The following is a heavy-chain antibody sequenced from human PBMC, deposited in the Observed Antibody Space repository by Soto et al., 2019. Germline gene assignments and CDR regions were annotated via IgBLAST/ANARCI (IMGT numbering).Heavy chain of an antibody. V-gene: IGHV3-23*01. Sequence: GGSLRLSCAASGFTFSGSAMTWVRQAPGKWLEYVSSITSSGSEVFHAASVKGRFTMSRDNSKNMLYLQMNSLRAEDTAVYYCAKDPSLKPPFYYYGMDVWGQGTTVTVSS. J-gene: IGHJ6*02. CDR3: AKDPSLKPPFYYYGMDV. CDR2: ITSSGSEV. CDR1: GFTFSGSA.